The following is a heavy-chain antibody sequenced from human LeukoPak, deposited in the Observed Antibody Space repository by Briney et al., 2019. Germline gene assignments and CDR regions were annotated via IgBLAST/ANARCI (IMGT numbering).Heavy chain of an antibody. Sequence: ASVKVSCKVSGYTLAELSMHWVRQAPGKGLEWMGGFDPEDGETIYAQKFQGRVTMTEDTSTDTAYMELSSLRSEDTAVYYCATDRRYSSGWDPSQKFDYWGQGTLVTVSS. CDR1: GYTLAELS. CDR2: FDPEDGET. CDR3: ATDRRYSSGWDPSQKFDY. V-gene: IGHV1-24*01. J-gene: IGHJ4*02. D-gene: IGHD6-19*01.